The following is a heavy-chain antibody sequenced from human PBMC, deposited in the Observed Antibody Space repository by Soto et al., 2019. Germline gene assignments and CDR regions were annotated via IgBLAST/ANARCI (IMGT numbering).Heavy chain of an antibody. Sequence: ASVKVSCKASGYTFTSYDINWVRQATGQGLEWMGRMNPNSGNTGYAQKFQGRVTMTRNTSISTAYMELSSLRSEDTAVYYCARAISIFGVVAGMDGWAKGTTVTFSS. CDR1: GYTFTSYD. D-gene: IGHD3-3*01. CDR3: ARAISIFGVVAGMDG. V-gene: IGHV1-8*01. J-gene: IGHJ6*04. CDR2: MNPNSGNT.